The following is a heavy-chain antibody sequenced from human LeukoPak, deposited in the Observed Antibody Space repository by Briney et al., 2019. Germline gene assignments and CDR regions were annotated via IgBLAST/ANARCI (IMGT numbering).Heavy chain of an antibody. J-gene: IGHJ4*02. CDR1: GFTFSSCS. Sequence: GGSLRLSCAASGFTFSSCSMNWVRQAPGKGLEWVSSISSSSSYIYYADSVKGRFTISRDNAKNSLYLQMNSLRAEDTAVYYCARDAHPQPGIDYWGQGTLVTVSS. CDR3: ARDAHPQPGIDY. D-gene: IGHD1-1*01. CDR2: ISSSSSYI. V-gene: IGHV3-21*01.